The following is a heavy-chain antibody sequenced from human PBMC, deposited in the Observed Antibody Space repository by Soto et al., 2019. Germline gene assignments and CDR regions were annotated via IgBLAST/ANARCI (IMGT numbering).Heavy chain of an antibody. Sequence: QVQLQQWGAGLLKPSETLSLTCAVYGGFVSSGSYYWSWIRQPPGKGLEWIGEMSHSGGTHFNPSLKSRVTISVDTSKYQCSLKMSSVTAADTALYYCARVERGTATTVVDAFDIWGPGTMVTVSS. V-gene: IGHV4-34*01. CDR3: ARVERGTATTVVDAFDI. J-gene: IGHJ3*02. CDR2: MSHSGGT. CDR1: GGFVSSGSYY. D-gene: IGHD1-1*01.